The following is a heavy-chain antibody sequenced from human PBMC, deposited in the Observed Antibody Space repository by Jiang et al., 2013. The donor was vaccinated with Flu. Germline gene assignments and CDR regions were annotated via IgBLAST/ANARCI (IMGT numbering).Heavy chain of an antibody. V-gene: IGHV1-2*02. CDR3: ARLLVYLDGSPKGGFDY. CDR2: INPKSGRT. Sequence: SGAEVKKPGASVKVSCKASGYTFTDYYIHWVRQAPGQGLEWMGWINPKSGRTSYAQKFQGRVTLTRDTSISTAYMELNSLRADDTAVFYCARLLVYLDGSPKGGFDYWGPGNPWSPSPQ. J-gene: IGHJ4*02. D-gene: IGHD2-2*01. CDR1: GYTFTDYY.